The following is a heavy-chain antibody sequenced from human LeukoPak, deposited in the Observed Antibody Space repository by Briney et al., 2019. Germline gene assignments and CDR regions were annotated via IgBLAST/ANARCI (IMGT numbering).Heavy chain of an antibody. V-gene: IGHV3-9*01. D-gene: IGHD6-19*01. J-gene: IGHJ4*02. CDR2: INWNSNGI. Sequence: GGSLRLSCAASGFIFGDYAMHWVRQAPGKGLEWVSGINWNSNGIGYGDSVKGRFTISRDNAKNSLYLQMNSLRPEDTALYYCARDGRDNSGWSPGAYWGQGTLVTVSS. CDR3: ARDGRDNSGWSPGAY. CDR1: GFIFGDYA.